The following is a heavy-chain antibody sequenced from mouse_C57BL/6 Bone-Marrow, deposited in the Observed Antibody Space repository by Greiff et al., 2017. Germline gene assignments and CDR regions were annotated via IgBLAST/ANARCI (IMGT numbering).Heavy chain of an antibody. Sequence: VQLKESGGGLVQPGGSMKLSCAASGFTFSDAWMDWVRQSPEKGLEWVAEIRNKANNHATYYAESVKGRFTISRDDSKSSVYLQMNSLRAEDTGIYYCTLYYGSSWDWFAYWGQGTLVTVSA. V-gene: IGHV6-6*01. CDR3: TLYYGSSWDWFAY. CDR1: GFTFSDAW. CDR2: IRNKANNHAT. J-gene: IGHJ3*01. D-gene: IGHD1-1*01.